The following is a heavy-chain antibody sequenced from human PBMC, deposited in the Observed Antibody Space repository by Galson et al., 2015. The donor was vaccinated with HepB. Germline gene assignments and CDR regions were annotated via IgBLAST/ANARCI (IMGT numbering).Heavy chain of an antibody. V-gene: IGHV3-48*02. CDR1: GFTFSSYT. D-gene: IGHD4-17*01. CDR3: ARVAHSDYGDHAHFDF. CDR2: ISTDSSTI. J-gene: IGHJ4*02. Sequence: SLRLSCAASGFTFSSYTMNWVRQAPGKGLEWLSYISTDSSTIYYADSVKGRFTISRDNAKNSLYLQMHSLRDEGTAVYYCARVAHSDYGDHAHFDFWGRGTLVTVSS.